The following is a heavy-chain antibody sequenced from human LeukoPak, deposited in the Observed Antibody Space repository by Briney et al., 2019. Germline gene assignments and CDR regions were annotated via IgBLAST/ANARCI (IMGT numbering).Heavy chain of an antibody. CDR2: INSDGSST. J-gene: IGHJ4*02. V-gene: IGHV3-74*01. Sequence: GGSLRLSCAASGFTLSSYWMHWVRQTPGKGPVWVSRINSDGSSTSYADSVKGRFTLSRDNSKSTLYLQMNSLRAEDTAVYYCAKEYQQQGGYWFDYWGQGTLVTVSS. CDR1: GFTLSSYW. D-gene: IGHD6-13*01. CDR3: AKEYQQQGGYWFDY.